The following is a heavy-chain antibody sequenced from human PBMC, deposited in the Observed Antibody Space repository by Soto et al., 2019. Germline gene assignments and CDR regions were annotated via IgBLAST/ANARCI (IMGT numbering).Heavy chain of an antibody. V-gene: IGHV1-18*01. D-gene: IGHD3-22*01. CDR1: GYTFTSYG. J-gene: IGHJ6*02. CDR3: ARDSNYYDSSGPEYYYYYGMDV. Sequence: ASVKVSCKASGYTFTSYGISWVRQAPEQGLEWMGWISAYNGNTNYAQKLQGRVTMTTDTSTSTAYMELRSLRSDDTAVYYCARDSNYYDSSGPEYYYYYGMDVWGQGTTVTVSS. CDR2: ISAYNGNT.